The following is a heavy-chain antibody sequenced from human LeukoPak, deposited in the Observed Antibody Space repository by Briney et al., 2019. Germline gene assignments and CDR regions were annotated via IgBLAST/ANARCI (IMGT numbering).Heavy chain of an antibody. Sequence: PGGSLRLSCAASGFTFDDYAMHRVRQAPGKGLEWVSGISWNSGSIGYADSVKGRFTISRDNAKNSLYLQMNSLRAEDTALYYCAKDILPREWLVHCGMDVWGQGTTVTVSS. CDR3: AKDILPREWLVHCGMDV. CDR2: ISWNSGSI. V-gene: IGHV3-9*01. J-gene: IGHJ6*02. D-gene: IGHD6-19*01. CDR1: GFTFDDYA.